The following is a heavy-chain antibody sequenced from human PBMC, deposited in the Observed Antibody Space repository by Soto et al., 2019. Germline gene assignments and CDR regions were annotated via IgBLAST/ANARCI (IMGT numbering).Heavy chain of an antibody. J-gene: IGHJ4*02. CDR3: ARDHALYGDYASYFDY. D-gene: IGHD4-17*01. V-gene: IGHV3-74*01. Sequence: PGGSLRLSCAASGFTFSSYWMHWVRQAPGKGLVWVSRINSDGSSTSYADSVKGRFTISRDNSKNTLYLQMNSLRAEDTAVYYCARDHALYGDYASYFDYWGQGTLVTVSS. CDR1: GFTFSSYW. CDR2: INSDGSST.